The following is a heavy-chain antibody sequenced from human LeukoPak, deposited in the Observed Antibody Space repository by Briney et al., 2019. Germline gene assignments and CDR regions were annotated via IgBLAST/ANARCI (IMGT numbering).Heavy chain of an antibody. CDR1: GFIFGDHA. V-gene: IGHV3-49*04. J-gene: IGHJ6*02. Sequence: GGSLTLSCFASGFIFGDHAMSWVRQAPGKGLAGVGFINSKAYGGKTEYAPSVEGRYTISRDDSRGIAYLQMNSLKTEDTAFYYCTRGPILLWIHNGMDVWGQGTTVTVSS. CDR2: INSKAYGGKT. CDR3: TRGPILLWIHNGMDV. D-gene: IGHD2/OR15-2a*01.